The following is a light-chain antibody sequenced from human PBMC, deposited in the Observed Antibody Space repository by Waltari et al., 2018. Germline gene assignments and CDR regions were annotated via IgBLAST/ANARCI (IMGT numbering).Light chain of an antibody. CDR1: QSVRSN. CDR3: QQYNNWPLA. Sequence: ELAMTQSPATLSVSPGDRATLSCRASQSVRSNLAWYQQKPGQAPRLLIYGASTRATGIPARFSGSGSGTEFTLTISSLQSEDFAVYYCQQYNNWPLAFGQGTKVEIK. J-gene: IGKJ1*01. V-gene: IGKV3-15*01. CDR2: GAS.